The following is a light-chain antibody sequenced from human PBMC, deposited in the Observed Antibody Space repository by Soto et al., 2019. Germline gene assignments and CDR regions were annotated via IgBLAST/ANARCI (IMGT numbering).Light chain of an antibody. Sequence: QSVLTQPPSASGTPGQRVTISCSGSSSNIARNSVNWYQQLPGTAPKLLIYDNNQRPPGVPDRFSGSKSGTSASLAISGLQSEDEADYYCAAWDDSLSGVVFGGGTKLTVL. CDR1: SSNIARNS. V-gene: IGLV1-44*01. J-gene: IGLJ2*01. CDR2: DNN. CDR3: AAWDDSLSGVV.